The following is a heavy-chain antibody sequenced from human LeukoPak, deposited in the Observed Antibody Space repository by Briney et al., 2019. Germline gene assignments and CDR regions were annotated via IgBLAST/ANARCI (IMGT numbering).Heavy chain of an antibody. D-gene: IGHD3-22*01. Sequence: GGSLRLSCAASGFTFSSYGMHWVRQAPGKGLEWVAVISYDGSNKYYADSVKGRFTISRDNSKNTLYLQMNSLRAEDTAVYYCVKVTTTYYYDSSEAPFFDYWGQGTLVTVSS. CDR2: ISYDGSNK. V-gene: IGHV3-30*18. J-gene: IGHJ4*02. CDR3: VKVTTTYYYDSSEAPFFDY. CDR1: GFTFSSYG.